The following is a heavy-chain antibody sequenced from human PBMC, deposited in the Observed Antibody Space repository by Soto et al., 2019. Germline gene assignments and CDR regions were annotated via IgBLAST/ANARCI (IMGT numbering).Heavy chain of an antibody. V-gene: IGHV3-30*18. CDR3: AKDLGLRFLEWLSN. D-gene: IGHD3-3*01. CDR2: ISYDGSNK. CDR1: GFTFSSYG. J-gene: IGHJ4*02. Sequence: QVQLVESGGGVVQPGRSLRLSCAASGFTFSSYGMHWVRQAPGKGLEWVAVISYDGSNKYYADSVKGRFTISRDNSKNPLYLQMNSLGAEDTAVYYCAKDLGLRFLEWLSNWGQGTLVTVSS.